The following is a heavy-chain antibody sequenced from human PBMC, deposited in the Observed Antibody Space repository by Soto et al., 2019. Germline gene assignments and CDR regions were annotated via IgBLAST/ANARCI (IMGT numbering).Heavy chain of an antibody. CDR1: GYTFTSYG. CDR3: ARVLLWFGTRSNYYYYGMDV. V-gene: IGHV1-18*01. J-gene: IGHJ6*02. Sequence: GASVKVSCKASGYTFTSYGISWVRQAPGQGHERMEWISAYNGNTNYAQKLKGRVTMTTDTSTSTAYMELRSLRSDDTAVYYCARVLLWFGTRSNYYYYGMDVWGQGTTVTVSS. D-gene: IGHD3-10*01. CDR2: ISAYNGNT.